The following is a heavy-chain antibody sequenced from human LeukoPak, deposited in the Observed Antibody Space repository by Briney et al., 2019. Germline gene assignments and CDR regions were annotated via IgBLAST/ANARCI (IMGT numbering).Heavy chain of an antibody. J-gene: IGHJ6*02. Sequence: KPSETLSLTCTVSGDSISSYYWSWIRQPPGKGLEWIGYINYSGTTNYNPSLKSRVTMSVDTSKNQFSLKLSSVTAADTAVYYCARENGYPLYGMDVWGQGTTVTVSS. D-gene: IGHD5-24*01. CDR2: INYSGTT. CDR3: ARENGYPLYGMDV. CDR1: GDSISSYY. V-gene: IGHV4-59*12.